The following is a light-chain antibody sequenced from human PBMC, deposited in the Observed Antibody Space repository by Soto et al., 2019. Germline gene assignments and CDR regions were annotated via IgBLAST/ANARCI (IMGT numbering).Light chain of an antibody. V-gene: IGKV3-15*01. CDR2: GIS. CDR3: QQYSKWPIT. Sequence: EIVLTQSPGTLSLSPGERATLSCRASHSVTSDYLAWYQQKPGQAPRLLIYGISTRATGIPARFSGTGSGTEFSLTISSLQSEDFAVYYCQQYSKWPITFGQGTRLAIK. CDR1: HSVTSDY. J-gene: IGKJ5*01.